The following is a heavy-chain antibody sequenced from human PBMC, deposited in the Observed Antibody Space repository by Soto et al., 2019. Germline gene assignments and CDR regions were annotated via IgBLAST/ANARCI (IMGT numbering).Heavy chain of an antibody. CDR2: IFYSGNT. CDR1: GGSINSYY. V-gene: IGHV4-59*08. Sequence: QVQLQESGPGLVKPSETLSLTCTVSGGSINSYYWSWIRQSPGKGLDWIGYIFYSGNTNYNPSRNSPVTLSVSTTKNQFSLKLTSVTAAATAVYYCARHAPGGPFDSWGQGTLVTVSS. D-gene: IGHD3-10*01. CDR3: ARHAPGGPFDS. J-gene: IGHJ4*02.